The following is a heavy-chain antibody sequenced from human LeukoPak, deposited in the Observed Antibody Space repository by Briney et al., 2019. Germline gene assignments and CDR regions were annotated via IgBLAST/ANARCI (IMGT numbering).Heavy chain of an antibody. CDR3: ARGGGYDILTGYYRPADL. CDR1: GGTFSSHA. CDR2: ISAYNGDT. Sequence: RASVKVSCKASGGTFSSHAISWVRQAPGQGLEWMGWISAYNGDTNYAQKLQGRVTMTTDTSTSTAYMELRSLRSDDTAVYYCARGGGYDILTGYYRPADLWGQGTLVTVSS. J-gene: IGHJ5*02. D-gene: IGHD3-9*01. V-gene: IGHV1-18*01.